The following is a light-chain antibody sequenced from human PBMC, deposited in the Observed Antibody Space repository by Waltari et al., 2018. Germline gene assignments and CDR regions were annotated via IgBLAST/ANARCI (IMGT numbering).Light chain of an antibody. CDR3: QQRSNWPPNPT. Sequence: EIVLTQSPATLSLSPGERATLSCRASQSVSNYLAWYQQKPGQAPRLLIYDASNMATGIPARFSGSGSGTDFTLTISSLEPEDFAVYYCQQRSNWPPNPTLGGGTKVEIK. V-gene: IGKV3-11*01. CDR1: QSVSNY. CDR2: DAS. J-gene: IGKJ4*01.